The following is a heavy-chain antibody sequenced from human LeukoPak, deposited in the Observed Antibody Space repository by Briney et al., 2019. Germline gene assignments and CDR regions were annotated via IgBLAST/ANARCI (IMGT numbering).Heavy chain of an antibody. CDR2: ISSSSSTI. D-gene: IGHD4-17*01. Sequence: GGSLRLSCAASGFTFSSYSMNWVRQAPGKGLEWVSYISSSSSTIYYADSVKGRFTISRDNSKNTLYLQMNSLRAEDTAVYYCARHYGDYNWFDPWGQGTLVTVSS. J-gene: IGHJ5*02. CDR3: ARHYGDYNWFDP. V-gene: IGHV3-48*01. CDR1: GFTFSSYS.